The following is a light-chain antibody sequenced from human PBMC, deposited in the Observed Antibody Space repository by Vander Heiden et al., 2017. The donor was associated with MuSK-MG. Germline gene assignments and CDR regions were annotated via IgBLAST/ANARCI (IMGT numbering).Light chain of an antibody. V-gene: IGKV3-15*01. CDR1: QSVSSN. CDR3: QEYNNWGRT. Sequence: EIVMTQSPATLSVSPGERATLSCRASQSVSSNLAWYQQKPGQAPRLLIYGASTRATGMPARFSGSGSGTEFTLTISSLQSEDFAVYYCQEYNNWGRTFGQGTKVEIK. J-gene: IGKJ1*01. CDR2: GAS.